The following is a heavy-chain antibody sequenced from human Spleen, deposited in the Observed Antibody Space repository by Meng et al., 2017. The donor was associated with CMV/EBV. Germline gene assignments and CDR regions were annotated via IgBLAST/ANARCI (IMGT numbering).Heavy chain of an antibody. D-gene: IGHD5-24*01. J-gene: IGHJ3*02. Sequence: SETLSLTCTVSGGSISSSSYYWGWIRQPPGKGLEWIGSIYYSGSTNYNPSLKSRVTISVDTSKNQFSLKLTSVTAADTAVYYCACIDGYSSGDSFDIWGQGTMVTVSS. CDR3: ACIDGYSSGDSFDI. CDR2: IYYSGST. CDR1: GGSISSSSYY. V-gene: IGHV4-39*07.